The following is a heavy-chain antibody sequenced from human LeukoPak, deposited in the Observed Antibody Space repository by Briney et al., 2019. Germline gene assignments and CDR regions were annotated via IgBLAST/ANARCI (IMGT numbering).Heavy chain of an antibody. V-gene: IGHV4-59*01. CDR3: ARRRPAVVGATFADY. CDR2: IYYSGST. CDR1: GGSISSYY. Sequence: SETLSLTCTVSGGSISSYYWSWIRQPPGKGLEWIGYIYYSGSTNYNPSLKSRVTISVDTSKNQFSLKLSSVTAADTAVYYCARRRPAVVGATFADYWGQGTLVTVSS. J-gene: IGHJ4*02. D-gene: IGHD1-26*01.